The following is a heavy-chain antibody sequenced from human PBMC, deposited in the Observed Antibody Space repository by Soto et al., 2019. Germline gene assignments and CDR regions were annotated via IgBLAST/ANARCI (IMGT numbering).Heavy chain of an antibody. V-gene: IGHV1-18*01. CDR2: ISAYNGNT. Sequence: ASVKVSCKAAGYTFTIYGISCVLQSPLQGLEWMGCISAYNGNTNYAQKLQGRVTMTTDTSTSTAYMELRSLRSDDTAVYYCARLRVVITRDPYFDYWGQGTLVTVSS. D-gene: IGHD3-22*01. CDR3: ARLRVVITRDPYFDY. J-gene: IGHJ4*02. CDR1: GYTFTIYG.